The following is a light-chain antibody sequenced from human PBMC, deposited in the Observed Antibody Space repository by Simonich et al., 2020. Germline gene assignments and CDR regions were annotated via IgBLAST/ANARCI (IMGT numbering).Light chain of an antibody. CDR2: KDS. Sequence: SYELTQPPSVSVSPGQTARITCSGDTLPKQYAYWYQQKPGQAPVLVRYKDSERPSGIPERFSGSSSGTTVTLTIGGVQAEDEADYYCQSADSSGTYVVFGGGTKLTVL. J-gene: IGLJ2*01. CDR1: TLPKQY. V-gene: IGLV3-25*03. CDR3: QSADSSGTYVV.